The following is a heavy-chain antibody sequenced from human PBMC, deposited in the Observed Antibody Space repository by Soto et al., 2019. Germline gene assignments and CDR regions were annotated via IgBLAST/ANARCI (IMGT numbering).Heavy chain of an antibody. V-gene: IGHV5-51*01. CDR2: IYPGDSDT. Sequence: PGESLKTSCKGLEYSFPSYWIGWVRQMPGKGLEWMGIIYPGDSDTRYSPSFQGQVTISADKSISTAYLQWSSLKASDTAMYYCARPVTGSGAFDIWGQGTMVTVSS. CDR3: ARPVTGSGAFDI. D-gene: IGHD3-10*01. J-gene: IGHJ3*02. CDR1: EYSFPSYW.